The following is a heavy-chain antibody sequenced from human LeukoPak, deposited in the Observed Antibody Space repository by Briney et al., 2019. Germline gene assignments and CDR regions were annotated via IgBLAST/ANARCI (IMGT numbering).Heavy chain of an antibody. J-gene: IGHJ5*02. CDR2: INHSGTT. CDR3: ARGDPRITMGRGPTRSLITNWIDP. D-gene: IGHD3-10*01. Sequence: SETLSLTCAVYGGSFSGCHWSWIRQPPGKGLEWIGEINHSGTTNYISSLKSRVTISIDTSKNQFSLKLSSVIAADTAVYYCARGDPRITMGRGPTRSLITNWIDPWGQGTLVSVSS. CDR1: GGSFSGCH. V-gene: IGHV4-34*01.